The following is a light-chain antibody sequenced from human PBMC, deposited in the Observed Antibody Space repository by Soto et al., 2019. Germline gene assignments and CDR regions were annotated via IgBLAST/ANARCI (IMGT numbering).Light chain of an antibody. J-gene: IGLJ3*02. CDR2: EVS. V-gene: IGLV2-14*01. CDR1: SSDVGGYNY. Sequence: QSALTQPASVSGSPGQSITISCTGTSSDVGGYNYVSWYQHHPGKAPKLMIYEVSNRPSGVSNRFSGSKSGNTASLTISGLQAEDEADYYCSSYAVSSTPWVFGGGTKVTVL. CDR3: SSYAVSSTPWV.